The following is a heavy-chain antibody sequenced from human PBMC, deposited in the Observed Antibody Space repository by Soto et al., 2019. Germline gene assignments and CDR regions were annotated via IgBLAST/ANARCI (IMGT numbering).Heavy chain of an antibody. CDR2: ISGSGGST. J-gene: IGHJ4*02. V-gene: IGHV3-23*01. D-gene: IGHD2-21*02. Sequence: PGGSLRLSCAASGFTFSSYAMSWVRQAPGKGLEWVSAISGSGGSTYYADFVKGRFTISRDNSKNTLYLQMNSLRAEDTAVYYCAKDPGPRHCGGDCYPYYFDYWGQGTLVTVSS. CDR3: AKDPGPRHCGGDCYPYYFDY. CDR1: GFTFSSYA.